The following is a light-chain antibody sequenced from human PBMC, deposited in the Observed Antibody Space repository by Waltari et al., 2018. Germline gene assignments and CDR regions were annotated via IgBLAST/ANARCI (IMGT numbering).Light chain of an antibody. V-gene: IGKV1-39*01. CDR3: QQSYSTPPYS. CDR1: QSIRSY. CDR2: AAS. J-gene: IGKJ2*01. Sequence: DIQMTQSPSSLSASVGDRVTITCRASQSIRSYLNWYQQKPGKAPKLLIYAASSLQSGVPSRFSGSGSGTDFTLTISILQPEDFATYYCQQSYSTPPYSFGHGTKLVI.